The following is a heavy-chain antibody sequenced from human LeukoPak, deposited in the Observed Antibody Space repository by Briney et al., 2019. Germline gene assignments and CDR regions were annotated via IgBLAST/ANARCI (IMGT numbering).Heavy chain of an antibody. Sequence: GASVKVSCEASGYTFTVYFIHWVRQAPGQGLEWMGRINPNSGATDYAQKFQGRVTMTRDTSISTAYMELSSLKSDDTAVYYCARDRASSSTRYYYYGMDVWGQGTTVTVSS. J-gene: IGHJ6*02. V-gene: IGHV1-2*06. CDR1: GYTFTVYF. CDR2: INPNSGAT. CDR3: ARDRASSSTRYYYYGMDV. D-gene: IGHD2-2*01.